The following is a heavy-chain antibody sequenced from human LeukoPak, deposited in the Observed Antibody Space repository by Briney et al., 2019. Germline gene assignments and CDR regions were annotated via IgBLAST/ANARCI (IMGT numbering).Heavy chain of an antibody. D-gene: IGHD2-8*01. CDR3: ARNVSADFSNRHHKWFDP. V-gene: IGHV4-38-2*01. CDR2: IYHSGST. Sequence: SETLSLTCGVSGHSMISDYYWGWIRQPPGKGLEWIGSIYHSGSTHYNPSLKSRVTISVDTSKNQFSLKLSSVTASDTAIYYCARNVSADFSNRHHKWFDPWGRGTLVTVSS. CDR1: GHSMISDYY. J-gene: IGHJ5*02.